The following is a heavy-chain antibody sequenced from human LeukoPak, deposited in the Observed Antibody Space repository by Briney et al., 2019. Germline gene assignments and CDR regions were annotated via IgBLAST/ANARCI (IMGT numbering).Heavy chain of an antibody. Sequence: GGSLRLSCAASGFTFSSYGMHWVRQAPGKGLEWVAFIRFDGSDKYYADSVMGRFTISRDNSKNTLYLQMNSLRAEDTAVYYCAKQAGFGELFWGYFDYWGQGTLVTVSS. V-gene: IGHV3-30*02. CDR1: GFTFSSYG. D-gene: IGHD3-10*01. J-gene: IGHJ4*02. CDR3: AKQAGFGELFWGYFDY. CDR2: IRFDGSDK.